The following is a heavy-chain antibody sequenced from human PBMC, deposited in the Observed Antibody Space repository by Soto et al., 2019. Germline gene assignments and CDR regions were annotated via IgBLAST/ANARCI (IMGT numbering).Heavy chain of an antibody. Sequence: WGSLRLSCAASGFTFSSDAMSWFRQAPGKGLEWVSAISGSGGSTYYADSVKGRFTISRDNSKNTLYLQMNSLRAEDTAVYYCAKVGLYYDEVWGSSDLDYWGKGTMVTVAS. CDR2: ISGSGGST. V-gene: IGHV3-23*01. CDR3: AKVGLYYDEVWGSSDLDY. J-gene: IGHJ4*02. D-gene: IGHD3-16*01. CDR1: GFTFSSDA.